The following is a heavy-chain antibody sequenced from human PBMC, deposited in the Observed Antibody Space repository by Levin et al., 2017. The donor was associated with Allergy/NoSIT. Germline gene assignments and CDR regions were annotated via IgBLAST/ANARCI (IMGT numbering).Heavy chain of an antibody. CDR3: ATIFGDYSDFDF. D-gene: IGHD4-17*01. Sequence: RSSETLSLTCAVYGGSFSVYFWSWIRQPPGKGLEWIGEITHSGNTHYNPSLKSRVTISVDTSKNQFSLRLSSVTAADTAVYYCATIFGDYSDFDFWGQGTLVSVSS. V-gene: IGHV4-34*01. J-gene: IGHJ4*02. CDR1: GGSFSVYF. CDR2: ITHSGNT.